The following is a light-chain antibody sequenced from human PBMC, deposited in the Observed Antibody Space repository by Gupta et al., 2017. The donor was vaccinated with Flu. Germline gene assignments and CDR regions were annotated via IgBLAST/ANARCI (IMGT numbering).Light chain of an antibody. CDR2: SNS. V-gene: IGLV1-40*01. CDR3: QSYDTSLSGWV. Sequence: IPCTGSSPNFGAGYDVHLYHQLPGAAPKVLIYSNSNRPSGVPDRFSGSKSGTSASLAITGLQAGDEADYYCQSYDTSLSGWVFGGGTKLTVL. J-gene: IGLJ3*02. CDR1: SPNFGAGYD.